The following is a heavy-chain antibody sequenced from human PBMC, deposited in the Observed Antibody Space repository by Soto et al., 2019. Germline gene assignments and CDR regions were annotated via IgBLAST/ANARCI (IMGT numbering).Heavy chain of an antibody. CDR1: GYTFTSYD. Sequence: GASVEVSCKXSGYTFTSYDINWVRQATGQGLEWMGWMNPNSGNTGYAQKFQGRVTMTRNTSISTAYMELSSLRSEDTAVYYCARGGAAAGISDPHFDYWGQGTLVTVSS. D-gene: IGHD6-13*01. CDR2: MNPNSGNT. J-gene: IGHJ4*02. V-gene: IGHV1-8*01. CDR3: ARGGAAAGISDPHFDY.